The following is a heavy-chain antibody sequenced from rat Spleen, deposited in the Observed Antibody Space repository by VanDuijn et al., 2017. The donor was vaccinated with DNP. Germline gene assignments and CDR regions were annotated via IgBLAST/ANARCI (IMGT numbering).Heavy chain of an antibody. CDR3: ASRPPPTRGPFDY. Sequence: EVELVESGGGLVQPGRSLKLSCAASGFTFSDYNMAWVRQAPKKGLEWAATISYDGSITYYRDSVKGRFTMSRDNAKSTLYLQMDSLRSEDTATYYCASRPPPTRGPFDYWGQGVTVTVSS. CDR2: ISYDGSIT. J-gene: IGHJ2*01. D-gene: IGHD1-4*01. V-gene: IGHV5-7*01. CDR1: GFTFSDYN.